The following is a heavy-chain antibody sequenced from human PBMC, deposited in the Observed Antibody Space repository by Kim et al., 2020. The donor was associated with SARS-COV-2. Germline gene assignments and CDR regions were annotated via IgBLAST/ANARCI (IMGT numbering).Heavy chain of an antibody. D-gene: IGHD3-9*01. J-gene: IGHJ6*03. V-gene: IGHV3-64*01. Sequence: GGSLRLSCAASGFTFSSYAMHWVRQAPGKGLEYVSAITSNGGSTYYANSVQGRFTISRDNSKNTLYLQMGSLRAEDMAVYYCARGAGYDILTGDPQYYY. CDR1: GFTFSSYA. CDR2: ITSNGGST. CDR3: ARGAGYDILTGDPQYYY.